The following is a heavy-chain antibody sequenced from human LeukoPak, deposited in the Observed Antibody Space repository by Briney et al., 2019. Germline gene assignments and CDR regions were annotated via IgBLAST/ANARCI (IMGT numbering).Heavy chain of an antibody. CDR1: GCTFSSYA. V-gene: IGHV1-69*05. CDR2: IMPIFGTS. CDR3: ARTWDYHTRGRFDD. Sequence: GASVKVSCKASGCTFSSYAISLVRQAPGQGLEWMGRIMPIFGTSNYAQKFQGRVTINTDESTSTAYMELSSLRSEDTAVYYCARTWDYHTRGRFDDWGQGTRVTVSS. D-gene: IGHD3-22*01. J-gene: IGHJ4*02.